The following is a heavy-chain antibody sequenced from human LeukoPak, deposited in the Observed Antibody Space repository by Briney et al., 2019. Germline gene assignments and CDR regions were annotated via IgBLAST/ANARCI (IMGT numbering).Heavy chain of an antibody. J-gene: IGHJ3*02. Sequence: ASVKVSCKASGYTFTSYYMHWVRQAPGQGLEWMGIINPSGGSTSYAQKFQGRVTMTRDTSTSTVYMELSRLRSEDTAVYYCARDSAEWLQFGAFDIWGQGTMVTVSS. CDR3: ARDSAEWLQFGAFDI. CDR1: GYTFTSYY. CDR2: INPSGGST. V-gene: IGHV1-46*01. D-gene: IGHD5-24*01.